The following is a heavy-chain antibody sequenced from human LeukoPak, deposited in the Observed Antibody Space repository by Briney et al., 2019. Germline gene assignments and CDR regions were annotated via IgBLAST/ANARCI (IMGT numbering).Heavy chain of an antibody. CDR1: GFTFSSYG. Sequence: GGSLRLSCAASGFTFSSYGMHWVRQAPGKGLEWVAVIWYDGSNKYYADSVKGRFTISRDNSKNTLYLQMTSLRAEDTAVYYCAKVVDSSGYYYDYWGQGTLVTVSS. D-gene: IGHD3-22*01. V-gene: IGHV3-33*06. J-gene: IGHJ4*02. CDR3: AKVVDSSGYYYDY. CDR2: IWYDGSNK.